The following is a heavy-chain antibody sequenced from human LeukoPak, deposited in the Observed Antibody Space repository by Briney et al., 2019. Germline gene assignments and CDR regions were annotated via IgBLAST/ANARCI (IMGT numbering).Heavy chain of an antibody. Sequence: SETLSLTCAVYGGSFSGYYWSWIRQPPGKGLEWIGEINHSGSTNYNPSLKSRVTISVDTSKNQFSLKLSSVTAADTAVYYCARGMVRGVIINYWYFDLWGRGTLVTVSS. CDR1: GGSFSGYY. CDR2: INHSGST. CDR3: ARGMVRGVIINYWYFDL. J-gene: IGHJ2*01. V-gene: IGHV4-34*01. D-gene: IGHD3-10*01.